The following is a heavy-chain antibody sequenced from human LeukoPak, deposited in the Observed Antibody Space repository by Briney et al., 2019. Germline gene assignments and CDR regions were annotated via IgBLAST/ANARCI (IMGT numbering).Heavy chain of an antibody. CDR1: SDPISTYY. D-gene: IGHD1-26*01. Sequence: AETLSLTCTVSSDPISTYYWSWLRQPPGKGLEWIARIYSSGSTNYNPSLKNRVNMSVDTSKNQFSLKLSSVTAADTAVYYCARGPYYSGSHSFDYWGQGTLVTVSS. CDR2: IYSSGST. J-gene: IGHJ4*02. CDR3: ARGPYYSGSHSFDY. V-gene: IGHV4-4*07.